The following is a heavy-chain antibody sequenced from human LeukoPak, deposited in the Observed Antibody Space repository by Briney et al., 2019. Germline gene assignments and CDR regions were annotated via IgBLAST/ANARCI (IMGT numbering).Heavy chain of an antibody. CDR2: ISSSSSYI. V-gene: IGHV3-21*01. CDR3: AREGIWFGELFFDY. CDR1: GFTFSSYA. Sequence: GGSLRLSCAASGFTFSSYAMNWVRQAPGKGLEWVSSISSSSSYIYYADSVKGRFTISRDNAKNSLYLQMNSLRAEDTAVYYCAREGIWFGELFFDYWGQGTLVTVSS. D-gene: IGHD3-10*01. J-gene: IGHJ4*02.